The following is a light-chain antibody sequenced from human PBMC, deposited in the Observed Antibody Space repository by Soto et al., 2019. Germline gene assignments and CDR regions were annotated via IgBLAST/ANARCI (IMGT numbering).Light chain of an antibody. CDR3: QQYGSSPYT. CDR2: GAS. J-gene: IGKJ2*01. Sequence: EIVLTQSPGTLSLSPGERATLSFQARQRGSSRYVARYQQKPGQAPRLLIYGASSRANGIPDRFSGSGSGTDFTLTISRLEPEDFAVYYCQQYGSSPYTFGQGTKLEIK. V-gene: IGKV3-20*01. CDR1: QRGSSRY.